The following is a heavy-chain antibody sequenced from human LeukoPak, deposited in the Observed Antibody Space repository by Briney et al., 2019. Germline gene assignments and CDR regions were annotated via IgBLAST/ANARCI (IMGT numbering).Heavy chain of an antibody. CDR2: IYHSGST. D-gene: IGHD4-23*01. V-gene: IGHV4-39*07. J-gene: IGHJ4*02. CDR1: GGSISSSSSY. Sequence: SETLSLTCTVSGGSISSSSSYWGWIRQPPGKGLEWIGSIYHSGSTYYNPSLKSRVTISVDTSKNQFSLRLSSVTAADTAVYYCARVVPTVVKYYFDYWGQGTLVTVSS. CDR3: ARVVPTVVKYYFDY.